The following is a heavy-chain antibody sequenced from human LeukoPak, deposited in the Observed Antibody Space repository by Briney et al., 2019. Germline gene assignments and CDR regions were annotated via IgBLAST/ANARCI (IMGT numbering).Heavy chain of an antibody. J-gene: IGHJ4*02. CDR1: GYTFTNHG. CDR2: ISSYNGDT. CDR3: ARAGYCTSAVCYNGDY. Sequence: ASVKVSCKTSGYTFTNHGISWMRQAPGQGLEWMGWISSYNGDTNYAQKFQGRVTMTTDTSTSTAYMELKNLRSDDTAVYYSARAGYCTSAVCYNGDYWGQGTLVTVSS. V-gene: IGHV1-18*01. D-gene: IGHD2-8*01.